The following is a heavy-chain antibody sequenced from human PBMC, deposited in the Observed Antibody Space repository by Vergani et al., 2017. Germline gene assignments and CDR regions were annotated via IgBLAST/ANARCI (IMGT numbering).Heavy chain of an antibody. V-gene: IGHV3-48*04. CDR1: GFTFSSYS. J-gene: IGHJ4*02. Sequence: EVQLVESGGGLVQPGGSLRLSCAASGFTFSSYSMNWVRQAPGKGLEWVSYISSSSSTIYYADSVKGRFTISRDNAKNSLYLQMNSLRAEDTAVYYCARDNTPYSSGYHRFDYWGQGTLVTGSS. D-gene: IGHD3-22*01. CDR2: ISSSSSTI. CDR3: ARDNTPYSSGYHRFDY.